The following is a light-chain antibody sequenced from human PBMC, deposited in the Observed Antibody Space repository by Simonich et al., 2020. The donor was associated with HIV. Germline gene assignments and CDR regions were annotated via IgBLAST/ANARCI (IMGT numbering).Light chain of an antibody. CDR2: DAS. CDR1: QSVSSSY. Sequence: EIVLTQSPGTLSFSPGERATLSCRASQSVSSSYLAWYQQKPGLAPRLLIYDASNRATGIPDRFSGSGSGTHFTLTISRLEPEDFAVYYCQQYGRSPNTFGQGTKVEIK. J-gene: IGKJ1*01. V-gene: IGKV3D-20*01. CDR3: QQYGRSPNT.